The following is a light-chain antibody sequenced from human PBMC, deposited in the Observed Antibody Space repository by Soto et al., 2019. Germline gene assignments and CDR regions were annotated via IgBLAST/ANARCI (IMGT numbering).Light chain of an antibody. Sequence: EIVLTQSPGTLSLSPGERATLSCRASQRFIGDLAWYQQKPGQAPKILIFGASGRATGIPDRFSGSGSGTDFTLTISRLEPEDFAMYYCQQYGSLSWTFGQGTKVDI. CDR3: QQYGSLSWT. J-gene: IGKJ1*01. V-gene: IGKV3-20*01. CDR1: QRFIGD. CDR2: GAS.